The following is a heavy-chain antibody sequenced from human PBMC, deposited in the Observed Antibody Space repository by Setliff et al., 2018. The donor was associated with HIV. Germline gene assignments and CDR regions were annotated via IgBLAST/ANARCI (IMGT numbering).Heavy chain of an antibody. CDR2: IYTSGST. D-gene: IGHD3-22*01. CDR3: ARARTDYYDRGRRSHYYIDV. V-gene: IGHV4-61*09. CDR1: GGSISSGSYY. J-gene: IGHJ6*03. Sequence: SETLSLTCTVSGGSISSGSYYWSWIRQPAGKGLEWIGHIYTSGSTNYNPSLKSRVTISVDTSKNQFSLKLSSVTAADTAVYYCARARTDYYDRGRRSHYYIDVWARGATVTVSS.